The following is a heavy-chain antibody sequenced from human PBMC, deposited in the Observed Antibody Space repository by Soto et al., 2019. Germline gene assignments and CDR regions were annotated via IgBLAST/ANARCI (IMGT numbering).Heavy chain of an antibody. V-gene: IGHV4-30-2*06. J-gene: IGHJ6*02. CDR1: GASMSSGGHS. Sequence: QVQLQESGPGLVKPSQTVSLTCAVSGASMSSGGHSWSWIRQSPGRGLEWIGYIYYTGATYYNPSLKGRVTLSIDRSKNQFSLNFNSVTASDTAVYYCASAPPGPSPRWDVWGQGTTVTVSS. CDR2: IYYTGAT. D-gene: IGHD3-10*01. CDR3: ASAPPGPSPRWDV.